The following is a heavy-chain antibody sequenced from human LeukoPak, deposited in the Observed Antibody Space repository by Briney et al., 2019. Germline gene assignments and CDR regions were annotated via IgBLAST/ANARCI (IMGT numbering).Heavy chain of an antibody. CDR3: ASCIVGATVYYYGMDV. CDR1: GYTFTSYD. D-gene: IGHD1-26*01. Sequence: GASVKVSCKASGYTFTSYDINWVRQATGQGLEWMGWMNPNSGNTGYAQKFQGRVTMTRNTSISTAYMELSSLRSEDTAVYYCASCIVGATVYYYGMDVWGQGTTVTVSS. J-gene: IGHJ6*02. CDR2: MNPNSGNT. V-gene: IGHV1-8*01.